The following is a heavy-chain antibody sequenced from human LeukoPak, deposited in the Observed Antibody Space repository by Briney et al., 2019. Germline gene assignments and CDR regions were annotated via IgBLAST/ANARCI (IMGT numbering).Heavy chain of an antibody. Sequence: SVKVSCKASGGTFSSYAISWVQQAPGQGLEWMGGIIPIFGTANYAQKFQGRVTITADESTSTAYMELSSLRSEDTAVYYCARSYGGNSGSWFDPWGQGTLVTVSS. CDR1: GGTFSSYA. V-gene: IGHV1-69*01. J-gene: IGHJ5*02. CDR3: ARSYGGNSGSWFDP. D-gene: IGHD4-23*01. CDR2: IIPIFGTA.